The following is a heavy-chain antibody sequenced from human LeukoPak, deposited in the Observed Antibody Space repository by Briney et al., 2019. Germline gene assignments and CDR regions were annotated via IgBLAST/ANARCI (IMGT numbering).Heavy chain of an antibody. J-gene: IGHJ3*02. V-gene: IGHV3-21*01. D-gene: IGHD2-21*02. Sequence: PGGSLRLSCAASGFTFSSYSMNWVRQAPGKGLEWVSSISSSSSYIYYADSVKGRFTISRDNAKNSLYLQMNSLRAEDTAVYYCAREFRDIFVVAGILDDAFDIWGQGTMVTVSS. CDR1: GFTFSSYS. CDR3: AREFRDIFVVAGILDDAFDI. CDR2: ISSSSSYI.